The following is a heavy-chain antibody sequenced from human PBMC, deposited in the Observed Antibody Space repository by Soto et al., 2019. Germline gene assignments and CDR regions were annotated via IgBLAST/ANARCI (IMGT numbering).Heavy chain of an antibody. D-gene: IGHD5-12*01. CDR1: GFTFSSYA. V-gene: IGHV3-23*01. CDR2: ISGSGGST. J-gene: IGHJ4*02. Sequence: EVQLLEAGGGLVQPGGSLRLSCAASGFTFSSYAMSWVRQAPGKGLEWVSAISGSGGSTYYADSVKGRFTISRDNSKNTLYLQMNSLRAEDTAVYYCAKVRGSSSPLGYSGYEGVGASDYWGQGTLVTVSS. CDR3: AKVRGSSSPLGYSGYEGVGASDY.